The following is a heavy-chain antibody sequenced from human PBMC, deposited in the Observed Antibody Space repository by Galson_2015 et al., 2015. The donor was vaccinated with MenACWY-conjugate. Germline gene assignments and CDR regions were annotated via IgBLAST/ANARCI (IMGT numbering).Heavy chain of an antibody. V-gene: IGHV3-21*01. CDR1: GFNFKTYG. Sequence: SLRLCCAASGFNFKTYGMDWVRQAPGKGLEWVASISSSSQYIYYADAVRGRFTISRDNAKNTLYLQMNSLRAEDTAVYYCARLGGNYRTTSHFDYWGQGTLVTVSS. CDR2: ISSSSQYI. J-gene: IGHJ4*02. D-gene: IGHD1-26*01. CDR3: ARLGGNYRTTSHFDY.